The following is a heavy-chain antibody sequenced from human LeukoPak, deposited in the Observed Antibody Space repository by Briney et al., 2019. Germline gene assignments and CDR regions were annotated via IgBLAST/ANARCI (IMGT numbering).Heavy chain of an antibody. Sequence: GGSLRLSCAASGFTFSNAWMSWVRQAPGKGLEWVGRIKSKTVGGTTDYAAPVKGRFTISRDDSKNTLYLQMNSLKTEDTAVYYCTTGGGYSDNWGQGTLVTVSS. CDR3: TTGGGYSDN. J-gene: IGHJ4*02. D-gene: IGHD5-18*01. V-gene: IGHV3-15*01. CDR2: IKSKTVGGTT. CDR1: GFTFSNAW.